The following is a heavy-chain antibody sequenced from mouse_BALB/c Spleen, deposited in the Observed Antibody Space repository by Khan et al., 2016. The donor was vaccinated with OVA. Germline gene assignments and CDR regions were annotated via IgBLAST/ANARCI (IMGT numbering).Heavy chain of an antibody. Sequence: QVQLKQSGAELAKPGASVKMSCKASGYTFTTYWMHWVKQRPGQGLEWIGYINPTSGYTDYNEKFKDRATLSADKSSSTAYMQLGSLTSEDSAVYYGTRDRIDYWGQGTTLTVSS. CDR2: INPTSGYT. J-gene: IGHJ2*01. CDR3: TRDRIDY. V-gene: IGHV1-7*01. CDR1: GYTFTTYW.